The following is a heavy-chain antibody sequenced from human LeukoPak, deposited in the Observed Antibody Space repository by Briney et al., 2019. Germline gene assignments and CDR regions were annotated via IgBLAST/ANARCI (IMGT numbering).Heavy chain of an antibody. J-gene: IGHJ4*02. CDR2: IYSGGST. V-gene: IGHV3-53*01. CDR3: ARGPSVGATTIDFDY. D-gene: IGHD1-26*01. CDR1: GFTFSSYS. Sequence: PGGSLRLSCAASGFTFSSYSMNWVRQAPGKGLEWVSVIYSGGSTYYADSVKGRFTISRDNSKNTLYLQMNSLRAEDTAVYYCARGPSVGATTIDFDYWGQGTLVTVSS.